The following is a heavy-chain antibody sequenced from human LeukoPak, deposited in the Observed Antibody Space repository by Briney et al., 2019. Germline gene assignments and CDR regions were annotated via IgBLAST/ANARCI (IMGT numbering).Heavy chain of an antibody. CDR1: GFTFSDFP. CDR3: ARGFEKIPGYYYYLDV. V-gene: IGHV3-30*04. Sequence: GGSLRLSCTTSGFTFSDFPIHWVRQAPGKGLEWVAVIGPDGNNKYYAGFVKGRFTISRDNSKKTLNLQMISLRPEDTAVYYCARGFEKIPGYYYYLDVWGTGTTVTVSS. J-gene: IGHJ6*03. D-gene: IGHD2-21*01. CDR2: IGPDGNNK.